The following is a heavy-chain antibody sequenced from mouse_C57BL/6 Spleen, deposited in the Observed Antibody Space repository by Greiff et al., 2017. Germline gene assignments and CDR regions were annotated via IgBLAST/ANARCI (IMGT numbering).Heavy chain of an antibody. CDR1: GFTFSSYA. CDR2: ISDGGSYT. Sequence: EVHLVESGGGLVKPGGSLKLSRAASGFTFSSYAMSWVRQTPEKRLEWVATISDGGSYTYYPDNVKGRFTISRDNAKNNLYLQMSHLKSEDTAMYYCARGQTFDYWGQGTTLTVSS. V-gene: IGHV5-4*01. J-gene: IGHJ2*01. CDR3: ARGQTFDY.